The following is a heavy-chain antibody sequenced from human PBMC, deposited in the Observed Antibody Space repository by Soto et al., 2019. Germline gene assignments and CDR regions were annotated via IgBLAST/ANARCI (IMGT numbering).Heavy chain of an antibody. CDR3: ARARYDFWSGYREDYYYGMDV. CDR2: INHSGST. Sequence: SETLSLTCAVYGGSFSGYYWSWIRQPPGKGLEWIGEINHSGSTNYNPSLKSRVTISVDTSKNQFSLKLSSVTAADTAVYYCARARYDFWSGYREDYYYGMDVWGQGTTVTVSS. J-gene: IGHJ6*02. D-gene: IGHD3-3*01. V-gene: IGHV4-34*01. CDR1: GGSFSGYY.